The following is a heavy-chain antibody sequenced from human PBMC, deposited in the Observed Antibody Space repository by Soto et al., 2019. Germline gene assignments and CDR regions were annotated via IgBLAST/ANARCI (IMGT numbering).Heavy chain of an antibody. V-gene: IGHV3-30*03. CDR1: GFACSSYG. CDR3: VSDRGYGHASVPYS. Sequence: QAQLVESGGGVVQPGRSLRLSCAASGFACSSYGMHWVRQAPCTGLEWVAVISYDGSLQHYADSVKGRFTSSRDNSKNMVLLQMSSLRAEDTAVYYCVSDRGYGHASVPYSWGQGTLASVSS. J-gene: IGHJ4*02. D-gene: IGHD5-18*01. CDR2: ISYDGSLQ.